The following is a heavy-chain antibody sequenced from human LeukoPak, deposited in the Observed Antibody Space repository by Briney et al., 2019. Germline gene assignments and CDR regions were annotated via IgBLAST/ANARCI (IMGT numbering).Heavy chain of an antibody. CDR2: IYHSGST. CDR1: GYSISSDYY. Sequence: SETLSLTCAVSGYSISSDYYWGWIRQPPGKGLEWIGSIYHSGSTYYNPSFESRVTISVHTSKNQLSLRLTSVTAADTAVYYCARGTYERTFGGVIVDLLLDYWGQGTLVSVSS. D-gene: IGHD3-16*02. J-gene: IGHJ4*02. V-gene: IGHV4-38-2*01. CDR3: ARGTYERTFGGVIVDLLLDY.